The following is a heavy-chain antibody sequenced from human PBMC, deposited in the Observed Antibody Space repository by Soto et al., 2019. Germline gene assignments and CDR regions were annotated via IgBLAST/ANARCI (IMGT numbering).Heavy chain of an antibody. CDR1: GFTVSGNY. D-gene: IGHD6-13*01. CDR3: AKDQGSSWYEIDY. V-gene: IGHV3-53*01. CDR2: IYADGSA. J-gene: IGHJ4*02. Sequence: GGSLRLSCAASGFTVSGNYMNWVRQAPGKGLECVSVIYADGSAYYADSVKGRFTISRDSSKNTLYLQMNSLGAEDTAMYYCAKDQGSSWYEIDYWGQGTLVTVSS.